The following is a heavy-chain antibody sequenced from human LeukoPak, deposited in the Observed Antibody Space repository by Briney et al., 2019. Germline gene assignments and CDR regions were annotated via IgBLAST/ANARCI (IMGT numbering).Heavy chain of an antibody. CDR2: IYYSGST. J-gene: IGHJ4*02. D-gene: IGHD3-3*01. CDR3: ANLNYDFWSGYYPVSDY. CDR1: GGSISSYY. V-gene: IGHV4-59*05. Sequence: PSETLSLTCTVSGGSISSYYWSWIRQPAGKGLEWIGSIYYSGSTYYNPSLKSRVTISVDTSKNQFSLKLSSVTAADTAVYYCANLNYDFWSGYYPVSDYWGQGTLVTVSS.